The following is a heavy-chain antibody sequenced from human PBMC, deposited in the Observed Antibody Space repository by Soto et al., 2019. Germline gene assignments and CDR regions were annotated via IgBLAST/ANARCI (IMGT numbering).Heavy chain of an antibody. CDR1: SASLRSSTFY. Sequence: SGTPSLTCRVSSASLRSSTFYWSWIRQPPGRGPEWIGSIYYSGNTYYKPSLKSRVSISIDTSRNQFSLKLTSVTAADTGVYSCASSSHFHYWGPGILVTVPQ. CDR3: ASSSHFHY. D-gene: IGHD6-6*01. CDR2: IYYSGNT. V-gene: IGHV4-39*01. J-gene: IGHJ4*02.